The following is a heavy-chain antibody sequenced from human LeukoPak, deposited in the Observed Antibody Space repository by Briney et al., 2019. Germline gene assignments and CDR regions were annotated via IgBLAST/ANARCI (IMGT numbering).Heavy chain of an antibody. CDR3: EIIASGSSSWYVDY. J-gene: IGHJ4*02. Sequence: ASVKVSCKASGGTFSSYDISWVRQAPGQGLEWMGGIIPIFGTANYAQKFQGRVTITADESTSTAYMELSSLRSEDTAVYYCEIIASGSSSWYVDYWGQGTLVTVSS. CDR2: IIPIFGTA. V-gene: IGHV1-69*13. CDR1: GGTFSSYD. D-gene: IGHD6-13*01.